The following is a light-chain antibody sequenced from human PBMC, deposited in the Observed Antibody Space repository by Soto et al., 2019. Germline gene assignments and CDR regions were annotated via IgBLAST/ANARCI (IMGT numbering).Light chain of an antibody. Sequence: EIVLTQSPGTRSFAPGERATLSCRASQSISSSYLAWYQQKPGQAPRLLIYAASSRATGIPDRCSGSGSGTDFTLTISRLEPEDFAVYYWQQYGSSSYTFGQGTQLEIK. CDR2: AAS. J-gene: IGKJ2*01. V-gene: IGKV3-20*01. CDR1: QSISSSY. CDR3: QQYGSSSYT.